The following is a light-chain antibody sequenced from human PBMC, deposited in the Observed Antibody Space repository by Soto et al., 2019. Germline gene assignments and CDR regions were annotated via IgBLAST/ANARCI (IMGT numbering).Light chain of an antibody. V-gene: IGKV3-20*01. CDR2: DAS. CDR3: QQYGNSPLT. Sequence: EIVLTQSPGTLSLSPGDRATLSCRASQTIASVSLAWYQQKPGQAPRLLIYDASSRAADIPDRVSGRGSGTDFTLTGSRLEPGDRAVYYCQQYGNSPLTFCGGTKVEIK. J-gene: IGKJ4*01. CDR1: QTIASVS.